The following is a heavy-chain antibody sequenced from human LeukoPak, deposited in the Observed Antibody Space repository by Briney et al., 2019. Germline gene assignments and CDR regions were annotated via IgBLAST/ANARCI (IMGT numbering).Heavy chain of an antibody. Sequence: ASVKVSCKASGYTFTSYAMNWVRQAPGQGLEWMGWINTNTGNPTYAQGFTGRFVFSLDTSVSTAYLQISSLKAEDTAVYYCARGGGTMVRGVMYYYYYGMDVWGQGTTVTVSS. CDR1: GYTFTSYA. CDR2: INTNTGNP. CDR3: ARGGGTMVRGVMYYYYYGMDV. V-gene: IGHV7-4-1*02. J-gene: IGHJ6*02. D-gene: IGHD3-10*01.